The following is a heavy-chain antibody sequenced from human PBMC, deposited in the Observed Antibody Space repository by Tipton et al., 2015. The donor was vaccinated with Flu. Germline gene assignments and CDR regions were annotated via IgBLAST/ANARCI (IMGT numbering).Heavy chain of an antibody. Sequence: TLSLTCTVSGGSISRGSYYYNWIRQPAGEGLEWIGRVYTNTNTNYKASLKSRVSISVDTSKNQFSLRLNSVTAADTAVYYCARGLSSGWYSAGYFDYWGQGIRVSVSS. CDR2: VYTNTNT. V-gene: IGHV4-61*02. CDR1: GGSISRGSYY. CDR3: ARGLSSGWYSAGYFDY. D-gene: IGHD6-19*01. J-gene: IGHJ4*02.